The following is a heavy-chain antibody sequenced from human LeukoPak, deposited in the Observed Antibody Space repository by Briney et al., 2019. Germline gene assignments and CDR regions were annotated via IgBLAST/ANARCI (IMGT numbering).Heavy chain of an antibody. J-gene: IGHJ4*02. V-gene: IGHV3-23*01. CDR1: GFTFSSFG. CDR2: ISGSGGST. Sequence: PGGSLRLSCAASGFTFSSFGMSWVRQAPGKGLEWVSAISGSGGSTYYADSVKGRFTISRDNSKNTLYLQMNSLRAEDTAVYYCARGADSYVEYYFDYWGQGTLVTVSS. D-gene: IGHD5-18*01. CDR3: ARGADSYVEYYFDY.